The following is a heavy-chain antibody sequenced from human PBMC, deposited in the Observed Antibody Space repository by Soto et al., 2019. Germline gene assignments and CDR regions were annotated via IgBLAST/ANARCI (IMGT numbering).Heavy chain of an antibody. CDR3: ARHPQYGDYGHFDY. V-gene: IGHV4-59*01. CDR2: LYYGGST. D-gene: IGHD4-17*01. Sequence: SETLSLTCTVSGGSISSYYWSWIRQPPGKGLEWIGYLYYGGSTNYNPSLRSRVTISADTSKNQFSLNLSSVTAADTAVYYCARHPQYGDYGHFDYWGQGTLVTVSS. CDR1: GGSISSYY. J-gene: IGHJ4*02.